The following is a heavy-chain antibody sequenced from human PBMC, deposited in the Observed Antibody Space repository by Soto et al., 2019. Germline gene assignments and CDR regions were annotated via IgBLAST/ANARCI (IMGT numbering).Heavy chain of an antibody. Sequence: ASVKVSCKASGYTFTSYGISWVRQAPGQGLEWMGWISAYNGNTNDAQKLQGRVTMTTDTSTSTAYMELRSLRSDDTAVYYCARDPDAPFGGVIVIADAFDIWGQGTMVTVSS. D-gene: IGHD3-16*02. CDR3: ARDPDAPFGGVIVIADAFDI. CDR1: GYTFTSYG. CDR2: ISAYNGNT. J-gene: IGHJ3*02. V-gene: IGHV1-18*01.